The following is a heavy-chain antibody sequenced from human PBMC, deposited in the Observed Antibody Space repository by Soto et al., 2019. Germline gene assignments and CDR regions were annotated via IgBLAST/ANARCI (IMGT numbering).Heavy chain of an antibody. D-gene: IGHD3-3*02. CDR3: ARDKPFSAGY. CDR2: INPSGGGT. J-gene: IGHJ4*02. CDR1: GYTFLDFY. Sequence: QVQLVQSGTEVKKPGASVKVSCKASGYTFLDFYIHWVRQAPGQGLEWMGFINPSGGGTTYAQKFQGRLTMTRYTSTSTVYMELISLTSEDTAIYYCARDKPFSAGYWGQGTLVT. V-gene: IGHV1-46*01.